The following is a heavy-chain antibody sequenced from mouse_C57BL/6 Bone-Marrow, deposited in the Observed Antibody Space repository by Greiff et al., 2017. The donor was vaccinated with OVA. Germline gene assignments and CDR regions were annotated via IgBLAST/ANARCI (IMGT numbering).Heavy chain of an antibody. CDR3: ARLLRYFDY. Sequence: QVQLQQSGPELVKPGASVKISCKASGYAFSSSWMNWVKQRPGKGLEWIGRIYPGDGDTNYNGKFKGEATLTADKSSSTAYMQLSSLTSEDSAVYFCARLLRYFDYWGQGTTLTVSS. V-gene: IGHV1-82*01. D-gene: IGHD1-1*01. J-gene: IGHJ2*01. CDR2: IYPGDGDT. CDR1: GYAFSSSW.